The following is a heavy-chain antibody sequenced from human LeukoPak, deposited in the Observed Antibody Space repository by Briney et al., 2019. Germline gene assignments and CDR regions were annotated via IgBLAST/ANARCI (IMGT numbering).Heavy chain of an antibody. CDR1: GGSFSGYY. CDR2: INHSGST. Sequence: SETLSLTCAVYGGSFSGYYWSWIRQPPGKGLEWIGEINHSGSTNYNPSLKSRVTISVDTSKNQFSLKLSSVTAADTAVYYCARGYCSSTSCYAVVGPIDYWGQGTLVTVSS. CDR3: ARGYCSSTSCYAVVGPIDY. J-gene: IGHJ4*02. V-gene: IGHV4-34*01. D-gene: IGHD2-2*01.